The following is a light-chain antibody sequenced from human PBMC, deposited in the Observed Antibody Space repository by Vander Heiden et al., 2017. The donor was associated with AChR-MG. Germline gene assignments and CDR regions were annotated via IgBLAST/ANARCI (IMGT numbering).Light chain of an antibody. V-gene: IGKV2D-29*01. CDR3: MQSIQLPPTT. Sequence: DIVMTQTPLSLSVTPGQPASISCKSSQSLLHSDGKTYLYWYLQKRGQPPQLLIYEVFNRFSGVPDRFSGSGSGTDFTLKISRVEAEDVGVYYCMQSIQLPPTTVGQGTKLEIK. CDR2: EVF. J-gene: IGKJ2*01. CDR1: QSLLHSDGKTY.